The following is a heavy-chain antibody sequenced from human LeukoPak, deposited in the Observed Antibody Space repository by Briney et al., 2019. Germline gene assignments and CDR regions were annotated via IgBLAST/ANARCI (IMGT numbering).Heavy chain of an antibody. J-gene: IGHJ4*02. CDR1: GYTFTSYD. V-gene: IGHV1-8*01. CDR3: AREGHIVVVTASDPYYLDY. CDR2: MNPNSGAT. D-gene: IGHD2-21*02. Sequence: ASVKVSCKASGYTFTSYDFNWLRQATGQGPEWMGWMNPNSGATGYAQKFQGRVTMTRDTSTSTVYMELSSLRSEDTAVYYCAREGHIVVVTASDPYYLDYWGQGTLVTVSS.